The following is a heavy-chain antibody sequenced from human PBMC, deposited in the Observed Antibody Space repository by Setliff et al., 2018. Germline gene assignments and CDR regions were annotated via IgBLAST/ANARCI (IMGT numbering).Heavy chain of an antibody. V-gene: IGHV3-13*01. J-gene: IGHJ6*03. CDR2: IGPGGDT. Sequence: PGGSLRLSCAASGFTFSDYYMTWIRQAPGKGLEWVSSIGPGGDTDYPGSVKGRFTVSRENANNSLYLRMNSLRAGDTAVYFCARRGYAFYYFHLDVWGKGTTVTVSS. CDR3: ARRGYAFYYFHLDV. D-gene: IGHD2-15*01. CDR1: GFTFSDYY.